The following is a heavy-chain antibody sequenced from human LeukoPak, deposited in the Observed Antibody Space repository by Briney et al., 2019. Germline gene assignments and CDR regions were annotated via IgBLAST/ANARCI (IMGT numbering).Heavy chain of an antibody. Sequence: GGSLRLSCVASGFSFSSYAMRWVRQAPEKGLEWVSTTSGSGGLTYYGDAVKGRFTISRDNSKNTLYLQVSSLRAEDTAVYYCAKAPGYCSGSTCYLYFDYWGQGTLVTVSS. D-gene: IGHD2-2*01. CDR1: GFSFSSYA. CDR3: AKAPGYCSGSTCYLYFDY. CDR2: TSGSGGLT. V-gene: IGHV3-23*01. J-gene: IGHJ4*02.